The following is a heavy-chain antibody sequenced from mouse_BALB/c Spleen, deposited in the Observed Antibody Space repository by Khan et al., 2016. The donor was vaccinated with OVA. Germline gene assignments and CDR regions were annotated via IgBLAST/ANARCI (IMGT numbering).Heavy chain of an antibody. Sequence: EVELVESGGGLVQPGGSRKLSCAASGFTFSSFGMHWVRQAPEKGLEWVAYISSCSSTIYYADTVKGRFTISRDNPKNTPYLQMTSLRSEDTAMYCCATYGWWDWGAGTTVTVSS. D-gene: IGHD1-1*01. CDR2: ISSCSSTI. CDR1: GFTFSSFG. V-gene: IGHV5-17*02. J-gene: IGHJ1*01. CDR3: ATYGWWD.